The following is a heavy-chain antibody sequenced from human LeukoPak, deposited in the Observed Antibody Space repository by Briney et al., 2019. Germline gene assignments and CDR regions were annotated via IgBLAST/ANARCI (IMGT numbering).Heavy chain of an antibody. Sequence: GGSLRLSCAPSGFTLSTYTTNCVRQAPGKGLEWVSCIGSSGYYIYYADSVKGRFTISRDNANNSLYLHMNSLRAEDTVVYCCARFRIMGMSEYWGQGTLVTVSS. J-gene: IGHJ4*02. CDR1: GFTLSTYT. D-gene: IGHD2-8*01. CDR2: IGSSGYYI. V-gene: IGHV3-21*01. CDR3: ARFRIMGMSEY.